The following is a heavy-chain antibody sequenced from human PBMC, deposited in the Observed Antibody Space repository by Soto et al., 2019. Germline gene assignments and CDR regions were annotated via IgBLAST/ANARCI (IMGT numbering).Heavy chain of an antibody. CDR1: SYDVPRYY. D-gene: IGHD1-1*01. CDR2: INPTGGGST. V-gene: IGHV1-46*01. Sequence: APEKVSRKAASYDVPRYYIHWVRLVHGQEHERMGLINPTGGGSTKYAQKFQGRVTVTSDRSTSTVYMELTSLRSDDTAVYYCSKVGENDVDPQLDYNSNGIHVSGQATTLT. J-gene: IGHJ6*02. CDR3: SKVGENDVDPQLDYNSNGIHV.